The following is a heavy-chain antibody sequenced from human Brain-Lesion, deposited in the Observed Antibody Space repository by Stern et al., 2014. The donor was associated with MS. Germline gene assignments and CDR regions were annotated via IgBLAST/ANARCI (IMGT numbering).Heavy chain of an antibody. CDR3: ARDQRGITIFGVVTDYYYLGMDV. V-gene: IGHV1-2*02. Sequence: QVQLGQSGAEVKKPGASVKVSCKTSGYIFTGYYIHWVRQAPGQGLEWMAWINPNTGGTKYAQKFQGRVTMSRDTSISTAYVELSSLTSDDTAVYYCARDQRGITIFGVVTDYYYLGMDVWGQGTTVTDSS. J-gene: IGHJ6*02. D-gene: IGHD3-3*01. CDR1: GYIFTGYY. CDR2: INPNTGGT.